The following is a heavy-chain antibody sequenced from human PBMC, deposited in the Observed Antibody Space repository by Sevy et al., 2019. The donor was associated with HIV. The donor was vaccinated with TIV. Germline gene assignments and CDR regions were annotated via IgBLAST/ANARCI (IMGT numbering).Heavy chain of an antibody. D-gene: IGHD3-22*01. CDR1: VFTFRSYT. CDR2: ISSSGSYI. V-gene: IGHV3-21*01. CDR3: ARVRPYDTRDFDY. J-gene: IGHJ4*02. Sequence: GGSLRLSCVASVFTFRSYTRKWVRQAPGKGLECVSSISSSGSYIYYADSVKGRFTISRDDAKNSLYLQMNTLRAEDAALYYCARVRPYDTRDFDYWGQGTLVTVSS.